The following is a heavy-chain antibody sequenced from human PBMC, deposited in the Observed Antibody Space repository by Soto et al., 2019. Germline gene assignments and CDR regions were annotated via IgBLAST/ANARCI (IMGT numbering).Heavy chain of an antibody. Sequence: LRLSCTSTGFTFGDYAMSWFRQAPGXXXXXXXXXRXXXDGXXKEXXXXXXXTXXXSXXXSKSIDYLQLNSLKTEDTAVYYCTSSTGHHWGQGTLVTVS. CDR3: TSSTGHH. J-gene: IGHJ5*02. V-gene: IGHV3-49*03. CDR1: GFTFGDYA. CDR2: XRXXXDGXXK.